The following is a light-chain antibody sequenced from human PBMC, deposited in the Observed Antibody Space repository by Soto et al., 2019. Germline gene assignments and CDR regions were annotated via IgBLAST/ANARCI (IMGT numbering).Light chain of an antibody. J-gene: IGKJ5*01. Sequence: EIMMTQSPATLSVSPGERATLSCRASQSVRNNLAWYQHKPGQVPRLLIYYASTRATGIPARFSGSGSGTEFTLTISSLQSEEVAVYYCQQYNNWPPITLGQGTRLAIK. CDR1: QSVRNN. V-gene: IGKV3-15*01. CDR2: YAS. CDR3: QQYNNWPPIT.